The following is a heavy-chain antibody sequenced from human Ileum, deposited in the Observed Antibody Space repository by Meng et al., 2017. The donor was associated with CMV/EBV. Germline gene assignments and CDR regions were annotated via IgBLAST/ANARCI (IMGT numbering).Heavy chain of an antibody. D-gene: IGHD3-3*01. CDR2: IRYDGSNN. Sequence: FTFSSFGMHWVRQAPGKGLEWVAFIRYDGSNNYCADSVKGRFTISRDNSKNTLYLQMNSLRTEDTALYYCAKTITIFGVLIPPLDYWGQGALVTVSS. J-gene: IGHJ4*02. V-gene: IGHV3-30*02. CDR1: FTFSSFG. CDR3: AKTITIFGVLIPPLDY.